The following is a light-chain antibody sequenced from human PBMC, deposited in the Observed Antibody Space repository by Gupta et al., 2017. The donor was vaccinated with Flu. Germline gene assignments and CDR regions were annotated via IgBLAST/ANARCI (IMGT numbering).Light chain of an antibody. V-gene: IGLV8-61*01. CDR1: SGSVSTTNS. J-gene: IGLJ3*02. CDR3: VLCRHYGISWV. CDR2: NTH. Sequence: VVTQEPSFSVSPGGTVTLTCGLISGSVSTTNSPPWIQQTPGQPPRTLIYNTHTRSSGVPDRFSGSILGNKAALTITGAQTDDESDYYCVLCRHYGISWVYGGGTKLTVL.